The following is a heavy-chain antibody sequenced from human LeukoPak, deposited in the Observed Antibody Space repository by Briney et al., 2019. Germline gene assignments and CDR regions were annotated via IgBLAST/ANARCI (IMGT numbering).Heavy chain of an antibody. V-gene: IGHV4-59*12. J-gene: IGHJ6*03. CDR2: IHYSGRT. Sequence: PSETLSLTCTVSGASISSYYWSWIRQPPGKGLEWITYIHYSGRTHYNPSLKSRVTISVDTSKNQFSLKLSSVTAADTAVYYCARESVDIVVVPAAMAYYYYMDVWGKGTTVTVSS. D-gene: IGHD2-2*03. CDR1: GASISSYY. CDR3: ARESVDIVVVPAAMAYYYYMDV.